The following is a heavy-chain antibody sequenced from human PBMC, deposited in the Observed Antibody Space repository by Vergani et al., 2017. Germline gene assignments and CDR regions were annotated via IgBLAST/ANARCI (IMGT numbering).Heavy chain of an antibody. D-gene: IGHD5-12*01. CDR2: IYYSGST. CDR1: GGSISSYY. CDR3: ARGDSGYEIDY. J-gene: IGHJ4*02. Sequence: QLQLQESGPRLVKPSETLSLTCTVSGGSISSYYWSWIRQPPGKGLEWIGYIYYSGSTNYNPSLKSRVTISVDTSKNQFSLKLSSVTAADTAVYYCARGDSGYEIDYWGQGTLVTVSS. V-gene: IGHV4-59*01.